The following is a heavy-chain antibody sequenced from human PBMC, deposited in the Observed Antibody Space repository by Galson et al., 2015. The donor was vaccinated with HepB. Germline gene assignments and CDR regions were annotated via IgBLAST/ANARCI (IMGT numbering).Heavy chain of an antibody. CDR1: GFTFSSYD. CDR2: IRYDGSNK. V-gene: IGHV3-30*02. J-gene: IGHJ4*02. CDR3: AKNRANIAAAGTQGY. Sequence: SLRLSCAASGFTFSSYDMHWVRQAPGKGLEWVAFIRYDGSNKYYADSVKGRFTISRDNSKNTLYLQMNSLRAEDTAVYYRAKNRANIAAAGTQGYRGQGTLVTVSS. D-gene: IGHD6-13*01.